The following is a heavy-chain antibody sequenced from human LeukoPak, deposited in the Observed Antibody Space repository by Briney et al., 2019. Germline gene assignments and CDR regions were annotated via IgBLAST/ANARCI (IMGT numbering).Heavy chain of an antibody. D-gene: IGHD6-19*01. Sequence: PSETLSLTCAVYGGSFSGYYCSWIRQPPGKGMEWIREITHSAPTNYNPSINSRLTLSVDTSNNYFSLKLCSVTAADTAVYYCARGRGAVAGTPDFDYWGQGTLVTVSS. CDR3: ARGRGAVAGTPDFDY. CDR1: GGSFSGYY. V-gene: IGHV4-34*01. CDR2: ITHSAPT. J-gene: IGHJ4*02.